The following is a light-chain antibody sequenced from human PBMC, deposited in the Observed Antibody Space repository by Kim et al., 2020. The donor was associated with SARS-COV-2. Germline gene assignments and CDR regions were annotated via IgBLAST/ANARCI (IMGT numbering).Light chain of an antibody. CDR1: QSVRSSY. CDR2: GAS. V-gene: IGKV3-20*01. J-gene: IGKJ1*01. Sequence: SAGERATLCCRASQSVRSSYLAWYQQKPGQAPRLLIYGASSRATGIPDRFSGSGSGTDFTLTISRLEPEDFAVYYCQQYGSSPWTFGQGTKVDIK. CDR3: QQYGSSPWT.